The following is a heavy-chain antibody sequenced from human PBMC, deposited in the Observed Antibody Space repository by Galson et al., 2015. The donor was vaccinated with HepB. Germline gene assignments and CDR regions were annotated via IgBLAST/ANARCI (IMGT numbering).Heavy chain of an antibody. Sequence: SVKVSCKASGYNFTNYGLNWVRQAPGQGLEWMGWISVHNGHTNYAQKFQARFNMTTDTSTSTAYMELRSLTVDDMAVYFCARGGFYGSGTYFGPYYYMDIWGTGTTVTVSS. D-gene: IGHD3-10*01. CDR1: GYNFTNYG. J-gene: IGHJ6*03. V-gene: IGHV1-18*03. CDR3: ARGGFYGSGTYFGPYYYMDI. CDR2: ISVHNGHT.